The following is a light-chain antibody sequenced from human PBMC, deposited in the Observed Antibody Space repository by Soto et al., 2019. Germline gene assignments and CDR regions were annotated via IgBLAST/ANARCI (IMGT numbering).Light chain of an antibody. Sequence: EIVLTQSPGTLSLSPGKRATLSCRAGQSVSNFLAWYQQQPGQAPRLLIYDTSNSATGIPARFSGSGSGTEFTLTISSLQPDDFATYYCQQYNSYPITFGQGTQLEIK. V-gene: IGKV3-11*01. CDR3: QQYNSYPIT. J-gene: IGKJ5*01. CDR1: QSVSNF. CDR2: DTS.